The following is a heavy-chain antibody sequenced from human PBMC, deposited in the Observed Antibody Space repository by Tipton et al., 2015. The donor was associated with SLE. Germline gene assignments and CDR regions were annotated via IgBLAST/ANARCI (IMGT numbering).Heavy chain of an antibody. V-gene: IGHV1-69*13. CDR3: ARDSFYYDSSGYHEY. D-gene: IGHD3-22*01. Sequence: QSGPEVKKPGSSVKVSCKASGGTFSSHAISWVRQAPGQGLEWMGRIIPIFGTTDYAQKFQGRVTITADESTSTAYMELSSLRFEDTAVYYCARDSFYYDSSGYHEYWGQGTLVTVSS. CDR2: IIPIFGTT. CDR1: GGTFSSHA. J-gene: IGHJ4*02.